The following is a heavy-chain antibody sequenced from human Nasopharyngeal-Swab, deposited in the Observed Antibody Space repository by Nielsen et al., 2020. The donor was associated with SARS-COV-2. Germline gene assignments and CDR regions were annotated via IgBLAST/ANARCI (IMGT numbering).Heavy chain of an antibody. D-gene: IGHD2-15*01. CDR3: ARTGYCSGGSCYSWWFDP. J-gene: IGHJ5*02. Sequence: WARQAPGQGLEWMGWISAYNGNTNYAQRLQGRVTMTTDTSTNTAYMEMRSLRSDDTAVYYCARTGYCSGGSCYSWWFDPWGQGTLVTVSS. CDR2: ISAYNGNT. V-gene: IGHV1-18*01.